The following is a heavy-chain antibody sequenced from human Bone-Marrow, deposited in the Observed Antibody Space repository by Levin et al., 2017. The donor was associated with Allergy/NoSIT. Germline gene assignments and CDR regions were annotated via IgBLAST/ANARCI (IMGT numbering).Heavy chain of an antibody. CDR1: GGSFSGYY. Sequence: GSLRLSCAVYGGSFSGYYWSWIRQPPGKGLEWIGEINHSGSTNYNPSLKSRVTISVDTSKNQFSLKLSSVTAADTAVYYCARGFVLRFLEWSPYYYYYGMDVWGQGTTVTVSS. D-gene: IGHD3-3*01. CDR3: ARGFVLRFLEWSPYYYYYGMDV. V-gene: IGHV4-34*01. J-gene: IGHJ6*02. CDR2: INHSGST.